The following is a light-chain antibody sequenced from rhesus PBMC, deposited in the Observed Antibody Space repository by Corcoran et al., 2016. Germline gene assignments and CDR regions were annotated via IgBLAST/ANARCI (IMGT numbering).Light chain of an antibody. J-gene: IGKJ2*01. CDR3: QHGYGTPYS. Sequence: DIQMTQSPSSLSASVGDRVTITCRASENVNNYLNWYQQKPGKAPKLLIYKASTLQSGVPSRFGGSGSGTDYTFTISSLQPEDVATYYCQHGYGTPYSVGQGTKVEIK. CDR1: ENVNNY. CDR2: KAS. V-gene: IGKV1-74*01.